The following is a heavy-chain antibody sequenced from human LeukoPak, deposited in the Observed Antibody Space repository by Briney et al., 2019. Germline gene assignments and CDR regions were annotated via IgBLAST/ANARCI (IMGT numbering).Heavy chain of an antibody. CDR1: GGSINNYY. Sequence: SETLSLTCTVSGGSINNYYWSWIRQPAGKGLECIGRIYTRWSTNYNPSLKSRVTMSVDTSKNQFSLKLSSVTAADTAVYYCARGRYCSADICSGGDAFDIWGQGTMVSVSS. D-gene: IGHD2-15*01. CDR2: IYTRWST. J-gene: IGHJ3*02. CDR3: ARGRYCSADICSGGDAFDI. V-gene: IGHV4-4*07.